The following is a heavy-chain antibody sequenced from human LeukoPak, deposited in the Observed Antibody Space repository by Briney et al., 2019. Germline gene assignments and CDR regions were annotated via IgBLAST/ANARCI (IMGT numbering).Heavy chain of an antibody. CDR2: FDPEDGET. CDR3: ATGEQQWLPGNFDY. Sequence: GASVKVSCKVSGYTLTELSMHWVQQAPGKGLEWMGGFDPEDGETIYAQKFQGRVTMTEDTSTDTAYMELSSLRSEDTAVYYCATGEQQWLPGNFDYWGQGTLVTVSS. D-gene: IGHD6-19*01. CDR1: GYTLTELS. V-gene: IGHV1-24*01. J-gene: IGHJ4*02.